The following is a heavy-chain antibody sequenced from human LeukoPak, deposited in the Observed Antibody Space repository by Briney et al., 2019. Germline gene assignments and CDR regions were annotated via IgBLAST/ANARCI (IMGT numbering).Heavy chain of an antibody. CDR3: ASDSSGWRYDAFDI. Sequence: GGSLRLSCAASGFTFSSYNMNWVRQAPGKGLEWVSYISSSSRTIYYADSVKGRFTISRDNAKNSLYLQMNSLRAEDTAVYYCASDSSGWRYDAFDIWGQGTMVTVSS. D-gene: IGHD6-19*01. CDR1: GFTFSSYN. CDR2: ISSSSRTI. J-gene: IGHJ3*02. V-gene: IGHV3-48*01.